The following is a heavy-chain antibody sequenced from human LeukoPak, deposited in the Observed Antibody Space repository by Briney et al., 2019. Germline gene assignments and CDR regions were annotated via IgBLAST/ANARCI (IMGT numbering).Heavy chain of an antibody. Sequence: GRSLRLSCAASGFTFDDYAMHWVRQAPGKGLEWVSGISWNSGSIGYADSVKGRFTISRDNSKNTLYLQMNSLRAEDTAVYYCANTRIVVVPAAHFDYWGQGTLVTVSS. J-gene: IGHJ4*02. V-gene: IGHV3-9*01. CDR2: ISWNSGSI. D-gene: IGHD2-2*01. CDR3: ANTRIVVVPAAHFDY. CDR1: GFTFDDYA.